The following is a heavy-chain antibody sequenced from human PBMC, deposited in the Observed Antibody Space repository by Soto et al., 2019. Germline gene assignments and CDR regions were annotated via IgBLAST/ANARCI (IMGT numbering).Heavy chain of an antibody. V-gene: IGHV4-59*01. J-gene: IGHJ1*01. Sequence: QVQLQESGPGLVKPSETLSLTCTVSGDSISSYYWTWIRQPPGKGLEWIGYIYYSGSTNYNSSLQMRITISVDSSKNQFSLKLSSVAAADTAVYYCVQPLIHWGQGTLVTVSS. CDR2: IYYSGST. CDR3: VQPLIH. D-gene: IGHD3-16*01. CDR1: GDSISSYY.